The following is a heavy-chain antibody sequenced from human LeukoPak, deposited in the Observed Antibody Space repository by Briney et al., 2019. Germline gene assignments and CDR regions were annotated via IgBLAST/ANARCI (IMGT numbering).Heavy chain of an antibody. J-gene: IGHJ4*02. D-gene: IGHD6-13*01. CDR3: VKGGSSSWYPFDY. CDR2: ISSNGGST. Sequence: GGSLRLSCSASGFTFSSYAMHWVRQAPGQGLEYVSAISSNGGSTYYADSVKGRFTISRDNSKNTLYLQMSSLRAEDTAVYYCVKGGSSSWYPFDYWGQGTLVTVSS. CDR1: GFTFSSYA. V-gene: IGHV3-64D*06.